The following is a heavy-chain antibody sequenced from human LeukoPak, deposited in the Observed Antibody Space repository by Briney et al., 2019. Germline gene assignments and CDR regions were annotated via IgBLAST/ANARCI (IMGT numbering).Heavy chain of an antibody. CDR2: ISRSGDNT. V-gene: IGHV3-23*01. CDR3: AKVSTMVRGGYFDY. CDR1: GFTFNNYA. Sequence: PGGSLRLSCAASGFTFNNYAMSWVRQAPGKGLEWVSGISRSGDNTYYADSVKGRFTTSRDNSKNTLYLQMNSLRAEDTAVYYCAKVSTMVRGGYFDYWGQGTLVTVSS. D-gene: IGHD3-10*01. J-gene: IGHJ4*02.